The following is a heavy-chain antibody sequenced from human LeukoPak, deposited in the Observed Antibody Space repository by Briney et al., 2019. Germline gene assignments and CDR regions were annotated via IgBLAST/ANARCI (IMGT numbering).Heavy chain of an antibody. J-gene: IGHJ4*02. Sequence: GGSLRLPCIASGFSFRDYWMSWVRQSPGKGLEWVADINPDGSGKTYVDSVKGRFTISRDNAKQSLYLQMDTLTAEDTAVYYCVMSWIRQERDSWGQGTLVTVSS. CDR2: INPDGSGK. V-gene: IGHV3-7*01. CDR1: GFSFRDYW. D-gene: IGHD1-1*01. CDR3: VMSWIRQERDS.